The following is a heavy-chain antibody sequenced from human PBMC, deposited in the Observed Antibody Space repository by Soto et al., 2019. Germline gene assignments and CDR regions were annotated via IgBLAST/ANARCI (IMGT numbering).Heavy chain of an antibody. CDR2: GYWEDDK. D-gene: IGHD3-3*02. V-gene: IGHV2-5*02. J-gene: IGHJ4*02. CDR3: APSTRISGVVSYSIDY. CDR1: GFSLSTSGVG. Sequence: QITLKESGPTLVKPTQTLTLTCTFSGFSLSTSGVGVGWSRQPPGKAREWLALGYWEDDKRYSPSLKSRLTIAQDTSKNQVVLRMTNMDPVDTAPYYCAPSTRISGVVSYSIDYWGQGALVTVSS.